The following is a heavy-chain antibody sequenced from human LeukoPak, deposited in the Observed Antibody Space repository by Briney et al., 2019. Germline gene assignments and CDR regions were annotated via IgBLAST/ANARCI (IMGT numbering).Heavy chain of an antibody. CDR3: AKGSRDSSAWFQLFDY. Sequence: GGSLRLSCAASGFTFSSYAMNWVRQAPGKGLEWVSGISGSGTNTYYADSVKGRFTISRDNSKNTLYLQMNSLRAEDTAVYYCAKGSRDSSAWFQLFDYWGQGTLVTVSS. D-gene: IGHD6-19*01. CDR2: ISGSGTNT. CDR1: GFTFSSYA. V-gene: IGHV3-23*01. J-gene: IGHJ4*02.